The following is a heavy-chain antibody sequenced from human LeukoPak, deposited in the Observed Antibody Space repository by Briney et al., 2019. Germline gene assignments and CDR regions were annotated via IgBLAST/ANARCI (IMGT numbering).Heavy chain of an antibody. Sequence: GASVKVSCKASGYTFTSYGISWVRQAPGQGLEWMGWITAYNDNTNYAQELQGRVTMTTDTSTSTAYMELRSLRSDDTAVYYCARALLWFGEPSHIDYWGQGTLITASS. V-gene: IGHV1-18*01. CDR1: GYTFTSYG. J-gene: IGHJ4*02. CDR3: ARALLWFGEPSHIDY. CDR2: ITAYNDNT. D-gene: IGHD3-10*01.